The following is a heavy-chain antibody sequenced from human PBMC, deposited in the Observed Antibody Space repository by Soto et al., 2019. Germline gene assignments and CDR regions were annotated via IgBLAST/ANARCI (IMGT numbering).Heavy chain of an antibody. CDR1: GGTFSSYA. CDR2: IIPIFGTA. D-gene: IGHD5-18*01. V-gene: IGHV1-69*13. Sequence: ASVKVSCKASGGTFSSYAISWVRQAPGQGLEWMGGIIPIFGTANYAQKFQGRVTITADESTSTAYMELSSLRSEDTAVYYCARAAGGYSYDDAFDIWGQGTMVTVSS. J-gene: IGHJ3*02. CDR3: ARAAGGYSYDDAFDI.